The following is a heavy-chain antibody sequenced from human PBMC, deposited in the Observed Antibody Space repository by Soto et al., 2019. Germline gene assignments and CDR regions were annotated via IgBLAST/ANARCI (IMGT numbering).Heavy chain of an antibody. D-gene: IGHD6-13*01. Sequence: QVQLQESGPGLVKPSETLSLTCTVSGGSISSGGYYWSWIRQHPAKGLEWIGCIDHSGSTHHNPSLRGRFTISVDTSKNQFSLKLSSVAAADTAVYYCARTRSSTWYYTTFDYWGQGTLVTVSS. CDR3: ARTRSSTWYYTTFDY. CDR2: IDHSGST. CDR1: GGSISSGGYY. V-gene: IGHV4-31*03. J-gene: IGHJ4*02.